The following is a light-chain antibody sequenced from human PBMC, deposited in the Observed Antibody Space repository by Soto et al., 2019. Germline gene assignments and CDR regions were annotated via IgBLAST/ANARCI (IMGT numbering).Light chain of an antibody. J-gene: IGKJ2*01. V-gene: IGKV3-20*01. Sequence: IVLTQSPDTLSLSPGDRATLSCRASQSVDRNSLAWYQHKRGQPPRLLVYGASNRATGIPDRFSGSGSGTDFTLTIKRLEPEDFALYFCHQYGTSVPHTFGQGTYLQIK. CDR3: HQYGTSVPHT. CDR2: GAS. CDR1: QSVDRNS.